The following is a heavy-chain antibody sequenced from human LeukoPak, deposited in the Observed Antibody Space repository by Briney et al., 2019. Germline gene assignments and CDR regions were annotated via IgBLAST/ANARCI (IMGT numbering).Heavy chain of an antibody. V-gene: IGHV1-8*01. D-gene: IGHD1-14*01. J-gene: IGHJ5*02. CDR3: TRGPRNDP. CDR2: MHPNSGDT. CDR1: GYTFSTYE. Sequence: PKASVKVSCKTPGYTFSTYEINWVRQAAGQGLEWMGWMHPNSGDTDYAQKFQGRVTMTRDTSINTVYMELSSLRSEDTAVYYCTRGPRNDPWGQGTLVTVSS.